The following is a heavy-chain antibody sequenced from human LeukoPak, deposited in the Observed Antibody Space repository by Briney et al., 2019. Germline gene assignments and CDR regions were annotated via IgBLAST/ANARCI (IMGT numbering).Heavy chain of an antibody. CDR1: GFTVSNNY. CDR3: ASLSLGHY. D-gene: IGHD6-6*01. CDR2: IYSGGST. J-gene: IGHJ4*02. Sequence: GGSLRLSCAASGFTVSNNYMSWVRQAPGKGLEWVSVIYSGGSTYYADSVKGRFTISRDTSKNTLSLQMNSLRAENTAEYYCASLSLGHYWGQGTLVSVSS. V-gene: IGHV3-53*01.